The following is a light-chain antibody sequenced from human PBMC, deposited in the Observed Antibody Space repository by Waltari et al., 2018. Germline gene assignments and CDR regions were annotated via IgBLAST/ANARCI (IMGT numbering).Light chain of an antibody. Sequence: DIQMNQSPSSLSASVGDKVTITCHANQGISSWLAWYQQKPGKAPKPLIYAASSLQSGVPSRFSGSGSGTDYTLTISSLQPEDFATYYCQQYDDLPWTFGQGTKVEIK. V-gene: IGKV1D-16*01. CDR3: QQYDDLPWT. CDR2: AAS. J-gene: IGKJ1*01. CDR1: QGISSW.